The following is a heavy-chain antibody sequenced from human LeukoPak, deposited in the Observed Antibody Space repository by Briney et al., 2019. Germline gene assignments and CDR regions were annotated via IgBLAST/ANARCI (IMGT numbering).Heavy chain of an antibody. CDR3: ARYETGYSYGSPYFDY. CDR2: IYYSGST. V-gene: IGHV4-31*03. D-gene: IGHD5-18*01. J-gene: IGHJ4*02. CDR1: GGSISSGGYY. Sequence: SQTLSLTCTVSGGSISSGGYYWSWIRQHPGKGLEWIGYIYYSGSTYYNPSLKSRVTISVDTSKNQFSLKLSSVTAADTAVYYCARYETGYSYGSPYFDYWGQGTLVTASS.